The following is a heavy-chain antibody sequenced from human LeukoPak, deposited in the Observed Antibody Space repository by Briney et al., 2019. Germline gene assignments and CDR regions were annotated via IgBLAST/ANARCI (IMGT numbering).Heavy chain of an antibody. D-gene: IGHD6-6*01. CDR2: IWYDGSNK. CDR1: GFTFTSYG. Sequence: GRSLRLSCAASGFTFTSYGMHCGRQAPGKGLECVAVIWYDGSNKYYADSVKGRFTISIDNSKNTLYLQMNSLRAEDTAVYYCARAPRAYSSSEYYFDYWGQGTLVTVSS. J-gene: IGHJ4*02. CDR3: ARAPRAYSSSEYYFDY. V-gene: IGHV3-33*01.